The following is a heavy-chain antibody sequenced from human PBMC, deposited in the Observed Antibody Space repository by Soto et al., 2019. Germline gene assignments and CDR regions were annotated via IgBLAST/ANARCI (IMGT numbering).Heavy chain of an antibody. D-gene: IGHD7-27*01. CDR3: AKDRRGLGIACPDY. Sequence: GGSLRLSCAASGFTFSSYGMHWVRQAPGKGLEWVAVISYDGSNKYYADSVKGRFTISRDNSKNTLYLQMNSLRAEDTAVYYCAKDRRGLGIACPDYWGQGTLVTVSS. J-gene: IGHJ4*02. CDR1: GFTFSSYG. V-gene: IGHV3-30*18. CDR2: ISYDGSNK.